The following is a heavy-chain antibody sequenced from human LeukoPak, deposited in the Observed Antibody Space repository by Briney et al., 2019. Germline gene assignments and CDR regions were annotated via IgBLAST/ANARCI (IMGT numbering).Heavy chain of an antibody. D-gene: IGHD6-13*01. Sequence: PGGSLRLSCATSGFDFSTFWMHWVRQAPGKGLVWVARINSDGNIISYADSVKGRFTISRDNAKNTLYLQMSSPRAEDTAVYYCATYLTLDSTWGQGTLVSVSS. V-gene: IGHV3-74*01. CDR1: GFDFSTFW. CDR3: ATYLTLDST. CDR2: INSDGNII. J-gene: IGHJ5*02.